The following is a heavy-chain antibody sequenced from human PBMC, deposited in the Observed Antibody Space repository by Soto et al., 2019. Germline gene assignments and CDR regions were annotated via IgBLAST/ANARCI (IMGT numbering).Heavy chain of an antibody. Sequence: GGSLRLSCAASGFTFSSYSMNWVRQAPGKGLEWVSSISSSSSYIYYADSVKGRFTISRDNAKNSLYLQMNSLRAEDTAVYYCARRAPSYYYYGMDVWGQGTTVTVSS. CDR2: ISSSSSYI. CDR1: GFTFSSYS. J-gene: IGHJ6*02. CDR3: ARRAPSYYYYGMDV. V-gene: IGHV3-21*01.